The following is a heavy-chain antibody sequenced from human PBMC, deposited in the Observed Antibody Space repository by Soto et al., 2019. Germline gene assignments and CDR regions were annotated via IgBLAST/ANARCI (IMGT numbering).Heavy chain of an antibody. CDR3: ARDVYGGNSGSWYFDL. Sequence: QVQLQESGPGLVKPSQTLSLTCTVSGGSISSGGYYWSWIRQHPGKGLAWIGYIYYSGSTYYNPSLKSRVTISVDTSKNQFSLKLSSVTAADTAVYYCARDVYGGNSGSWYFDLWGRGTLVTVSS. D-gene: IGHD4-17*01. V-gene: IGHV4-31*03. CDR2: IYYSGST. J-gene: IGHJ2*01. CDR1: GGSISSGGYY.